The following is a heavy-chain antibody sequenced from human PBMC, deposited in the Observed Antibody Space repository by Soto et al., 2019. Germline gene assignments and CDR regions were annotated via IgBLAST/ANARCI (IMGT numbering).Heavy chain of an antibody. J-gene: IGHJ3*01. CDR3: AREPDTEAFDV. V-gene: IGHV1-69*08. CDR1: GGTVSSDI. Sequence: QVQLVQSGAEVKKPGSSVKVSCKASGGTVSSDIISWVRQAPGQGLEWMGRIIPILGIANYAQKFQGRVTITADKFTSTADMEMSSLRSEDPAVYYCAREPDTEAFDVWGQGTMVTVSS. D-gene: IGHD5-18*01. CDR2: IIPILGIA.